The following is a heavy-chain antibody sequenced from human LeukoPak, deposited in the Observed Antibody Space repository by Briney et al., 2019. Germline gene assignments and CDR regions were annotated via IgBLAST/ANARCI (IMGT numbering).Heavy chain of an antibody. CDR1: GFTFSSYG. J-gene: IGHJ5*02. D-gene: IGHD2-2*01. CDR3: AKTDIVVVPAANSHWFDP. Sequence: GGSLGLSCAASGFTFSSYGMHWVRQAPGKGLEWVAFIRYDGSNKYYADSVKGRFTISRDNSKNTLYLQMNSLRAEDTAVYYCAKTDIVVVPAANSHWFDPWGQGTLVTVPS. V-gene: IGHV3-30*02. CDR2: IRYDGSNK.